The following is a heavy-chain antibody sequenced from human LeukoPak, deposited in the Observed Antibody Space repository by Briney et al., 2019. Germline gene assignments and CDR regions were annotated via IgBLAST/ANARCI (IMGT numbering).Heavy chain of an antibody. V-gene: IGHV1-69*13. CDR2: IIPIFGTA. CDR1: GGTFSSYA. Sequence: GASVKVSCKASGGTFSSYAISWVRQAPGQGLEWMGGIIPIFGTANYAQKFQGSVTITADESTSTAYMELSSLRSEATAVYYCARAPDLYCSGGSGYNEFDPWGQGTLVTVSS. CDR3: ARAPDLYCSGGSGYNEFDP. D-gene: IGHD2-15*01. J-gene: IGHJ5*02.